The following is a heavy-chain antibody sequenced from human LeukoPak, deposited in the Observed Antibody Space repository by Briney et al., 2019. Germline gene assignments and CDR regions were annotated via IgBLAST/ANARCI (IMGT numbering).Heavy chain of an antibody. CDR3: ARDLYGSAEY. J-gene: IGHJ4*02. D-gene: IGHD3-10*01. CDR2: FSGSGDST. CDR1: GFTFSSYG. V-gene: IGHV3-23*01. Sequence: QPGGSLRLSCAASGFTFSSYGMSWVRQAIGKGLEWVSTFSGSGDSTYYADSVKGRFTISRDNSKNTLYLQMNSLRAGDTAVYHCARDLYGSAEYWGQGTLVTVSS.